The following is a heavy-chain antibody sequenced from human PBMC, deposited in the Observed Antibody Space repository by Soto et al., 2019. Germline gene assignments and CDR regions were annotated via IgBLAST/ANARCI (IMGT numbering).Heavy chain of an antibody. D-gene: IGHD4-4*01. CDR2: IWYDGSNK. V-gene: IGHV3-33*01. CDR3: ARDLGDDYSSYPSYYYYGMDV. CDR1: GFTFSSYG. J-gene: IGHJ6*02. Sequence: LRLSCAASGFTFSSYGMHWVRQAPGKGLEWVAVIWYDGSNKYYADSVKGRFTISRDNSKNTLYLQMNSLRAEDTAVYYCARDLGDDYSSYPSYYYYGMDVWGQGTTVTV.